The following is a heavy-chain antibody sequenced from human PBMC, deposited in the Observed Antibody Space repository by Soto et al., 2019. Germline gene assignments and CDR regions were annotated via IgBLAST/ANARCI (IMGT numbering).Heavy chain of an antibody. D-gene: IGHD3-22*01. CDR1: GFTFSSYG. CDR3: AKDRVGSSYYYDSSGYYYDWFDP. Sequence: GGSLRLSCAASGFTFSSYGMHWVRQAPGKGLEWVAVISYDGSNKYYADSVKGRFTISRDNSKNTLYLQMNSLRAEDAAVYYCAKDRVGSSYYYDSSGYYYDWFDPWGQGTLVTVSS. V-gene: IGHV3-30*18. J-gene: IGHJ5*02. CDR2: ISYDGSNK.